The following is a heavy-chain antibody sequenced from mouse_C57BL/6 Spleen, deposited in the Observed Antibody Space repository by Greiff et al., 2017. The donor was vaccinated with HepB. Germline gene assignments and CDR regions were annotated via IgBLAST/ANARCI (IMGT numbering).Heavy chain of an antibody. V-gene: IGHV1-72*01. CDR1: GFTFTSYW. D-gene: IGHD4-1*01. Sequence: QVQLQQPGAELVKPGASVKLSCKASGFTFTSYWLHWVKQRPGRGLEWIGRIDPNSGGTKYNEKFKSEATLTVDKPSSTTYMQLSRLTSEDSAVYYSGKRKDWDGYIDVWGTGTTVTVAT. CDR3: GKRKDWDGYIDV. CDR2: IDPNSGGT. J-gene: IGHJ1*03.